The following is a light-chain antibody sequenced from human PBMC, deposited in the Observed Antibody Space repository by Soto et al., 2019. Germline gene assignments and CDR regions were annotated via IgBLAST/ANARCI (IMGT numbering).Light chain of an antibody. V-gene: IGKV1-27*01. Sequence: DIQVTQFPSSLSASVGDRITITCRASQAIGNYLAWYQQKPGKVPKLLIYAASTLQSGVPSRFSGSRSGTDFTLTVSSLQHEDVATYYCQKYNSAPLTFGPGTKVEIK. CDR1: QAIGNY. J-gene: IGKJ3*01. CDR2: AAS. CDR3: QKYNSAPLT.